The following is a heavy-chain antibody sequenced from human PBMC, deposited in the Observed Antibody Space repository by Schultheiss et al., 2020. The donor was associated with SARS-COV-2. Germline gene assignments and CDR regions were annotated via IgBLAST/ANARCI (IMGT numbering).Heavy chain of an antibody. V-gene: IGHV4-38-2*01. CDR1: GYSISSGYY. D-gene: IGHD5-18*01. CDR3: ARGEGYSYAYDY. Sequence: SETLSLTCAVSGYSISSGYYWGWIRQPPGKGLEWIGSIYYSGSTYYNPSLKSRVTISIDTSKKQISLNLRSLTAADTAFYYCARGEGYSYAYDYWGQGMLVTVSS. CDR2: IYYSGST. J-gene: IGHJ4*02.